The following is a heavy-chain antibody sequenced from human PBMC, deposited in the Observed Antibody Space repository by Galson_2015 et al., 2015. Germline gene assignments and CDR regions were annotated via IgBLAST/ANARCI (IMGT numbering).Heavy chain of an antibody. Sequence: SLRLSCAASGFTFSSYSMNWVRQAPGKGLEWVSSISSSSSYIYYADSVKGRFTISRDNAKNSLYLQMNSLRAEDTAVYYCASAVIAARPRPFDYWGQGTLVTVSS. V-gene: IGHV3-21*01. J-gene: IGHJ4*02. D-gene: IGHD6-6*01. CDR2: ISSSSSYI. CDR3: ASAVIAARPRPFDY. CDR1: GFTFSSYS.